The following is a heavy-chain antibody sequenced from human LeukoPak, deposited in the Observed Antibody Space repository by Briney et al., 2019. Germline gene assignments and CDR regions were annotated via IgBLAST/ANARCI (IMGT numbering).Heavy chain of an antibody. CDR3: ARDLDYFDRSGYYFNGMDY. Sequence: ASVKVSCKASGYTFTSYDINWVRQATGQGLEWMGWMNPYSGNTGYAQKFQGRVAMTRNTSITTAYMELRSLRSDDTAVYYCARDLDYFDRSGYYFNGMDYWSQGTLVTVSS. J-gene: IGHJ4*02. D-gene: IGHD3-22*01. CDR1: GYTFTSYD. V-gene: IGHV1-8*01. CDR2: MNPYSGNT.